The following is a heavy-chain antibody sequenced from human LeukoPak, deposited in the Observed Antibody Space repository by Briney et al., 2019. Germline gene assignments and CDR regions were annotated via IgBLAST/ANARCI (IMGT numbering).Heavy chain of an antibody. CDR3: ARDGAYEGAFDI. J-gene: IGHJ3*02. Sequence: GGSLRLSCAASGFTFSSYDVHWVRQATGKGLEWVSAIGTAGDTYYPGSVKGRFTISRENAKNSLYLQMNSLRAGDTAVYYCARDGAYEGAFDIWGQGTMVTVSS. V-gene: IGHV3-13*01. D-gene: IGHD2-21*01. CDR2: IGTAGDT. CDR1: GFTFSSYD.